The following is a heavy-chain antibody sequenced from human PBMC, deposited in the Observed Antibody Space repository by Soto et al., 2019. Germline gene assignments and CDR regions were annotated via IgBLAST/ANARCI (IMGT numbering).Heavy chain of an antibody. CDR2: VYGDGDT. Sequence: QIALKESGPTLLKPTQTLTLTCTFSGISLTTSGEGVGWVRQPPGKGLEWVALVYGDGDTRYLTFLKSRLTITEDTSKIQVGLTMTNMYPVDTVTCFCAHNIGGDYVYGFDFWGQGTKVTVSS. D-gene: IGHD3-16*01. V-gene: IGHV2-5*02. J-gene: IGHJ3*01. CDR1: GISLTTSGEG. CDR3: AHNIGGDYVYGFDF.